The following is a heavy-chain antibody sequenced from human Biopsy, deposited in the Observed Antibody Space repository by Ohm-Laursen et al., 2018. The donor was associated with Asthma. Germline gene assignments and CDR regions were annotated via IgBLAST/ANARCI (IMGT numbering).Heavy chain of an antibody. Sequence: SLRLSYSASGFTFHNYVMHWVRQAPGKGLEWVAGIFFDGSNKYYADSVKGRFTISRDNSKDTLYLQVNSLRGDDTAVYYCARGKTWGRSYYFDYWGQGTLVTVSS. V-gene: IGHV3-30-3*01. CDR3: ARGKTWGRSYYFDY. D-gene: IGHD6-6*01. CDR1: GFTFHNYV. CDR2: IFFDGSNK. J-gene: IGHJ4*02.